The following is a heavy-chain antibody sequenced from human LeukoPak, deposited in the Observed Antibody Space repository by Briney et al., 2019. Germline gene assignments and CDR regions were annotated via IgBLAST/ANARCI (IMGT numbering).Heavy chain of an antibody. CDR2: ISSYTGNT. J-gene: IGHJ4*02. Sequence: ASVKVSCKASGYTFTNYGLSWVRQAPGQGLEWMGWISSYTGNTNYAQKLQGRVTMTTDTSTSTAYMELRSLRSDDTAVYYCARGGKYGCSGGSCYSDYWGQGTLVTVSA. CDR1: GYTFTNYG. CDR3: ARGGKYGCSGGSCYSDY. D-gene: IGHD2-15*01. V-gene: IGHV1-18*01.